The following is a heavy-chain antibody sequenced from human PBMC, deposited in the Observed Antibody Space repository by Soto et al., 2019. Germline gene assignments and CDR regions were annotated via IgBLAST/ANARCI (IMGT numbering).Heavy chain of an antibody. CDR3: ARRQISPPTRGAASARGAMDV. CDR2: ITGSGTST. V-gene: IGHV3-23*01. D-gene: IGHD6-13*01. Sequence: GGSLRLSCAASGFTFSNYAMSWVRQAPGKGLEWVSAITGSGTSTYYADSVKGRFTISRDNSKNTLYLQMNSLRAEDTAVYYCARRQISPPTRGAASARGAMDVWGQGTTVTVSS. J-gene: IGHJ6*02. CDR1: GFTFSNYA.